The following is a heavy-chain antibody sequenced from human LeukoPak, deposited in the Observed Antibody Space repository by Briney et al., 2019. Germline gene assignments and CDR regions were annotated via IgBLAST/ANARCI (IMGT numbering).Heavy chain of an antibody. CDR3: ANPAGGSYYFDY. V-gene: IGHV1-69*01. J-gene: IGHJ4*02. CDR2: IIPIFGTA. CDR1: GGTFSSYA. D-gene: IGHD3-16*01. Sequence: SVKVSCKASGGTFSSYAISWVRQAPGQGLEWMGGIIPIFGTANYAQKFQGRVTITADESTSTAYMELSSLRSEDTAVYYCANPAGGSYYFDYWGQGTLVTVSS.